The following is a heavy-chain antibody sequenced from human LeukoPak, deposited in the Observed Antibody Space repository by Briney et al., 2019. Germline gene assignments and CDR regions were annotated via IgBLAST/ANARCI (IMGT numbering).Heavy chain of an antibody. CDR1: GFIFSTYS. Sequence: GGSLRLSCAASGFIFSTYSMKWVSQAPGKWLEWVSSISSSSSHIYYADSVKGRFTISRDNAKNSLYLQMNSLRAEDTAVYYCARYSSGWYINYWGQGTLVTVSS. D-gene: IGHD6-19*01. V-gene: IGHV3-21*01. J-gene: IGHJ4*02. CDR3: ARYSSGWYINY. CDR2: ISSSSSHI.